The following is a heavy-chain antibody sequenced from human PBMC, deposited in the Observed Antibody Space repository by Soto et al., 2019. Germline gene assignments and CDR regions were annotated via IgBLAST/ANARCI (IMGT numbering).Heavy chain of an antibody. J-gene: IGHJ5*02. V-gene: IGHV3-74*01. Sequence: GGSLRLSCAASGVTFNSHWMHWVRQVPGNGPVWVARISNDGSETIYADSVEGRFTISRDNAKNTVYLEMNSLRVEDTAVYYCVRDRPHNWFDPWGQGTLVTVSS. CDR1: GVTFNSHW. CDR2: ISNDGSET. CDR3: VRDRPHNWFDP.